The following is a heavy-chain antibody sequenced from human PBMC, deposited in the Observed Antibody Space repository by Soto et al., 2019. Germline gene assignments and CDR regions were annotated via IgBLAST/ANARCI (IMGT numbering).Heavy chain of an antibody. CDR1: GGSISSGGYS. Sequence: PSETLSLTCAVSGGSISSGGYSWSWIRQPPGKGLEWIGYIYHSGSTYYNPSLKSRVTISVDRSKNQFSLKLSSVTAADTAVYYCARDLAYNWFDPWGQGTLVTVSS. CDR2: IYHSGST. V-gene: IGHV4-30-2*01. CDR3: ARDLAYNWFDP. J-gene: IGHJ5*02.